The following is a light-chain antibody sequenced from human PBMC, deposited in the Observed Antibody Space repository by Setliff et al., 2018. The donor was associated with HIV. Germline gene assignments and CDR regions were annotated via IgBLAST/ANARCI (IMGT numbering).Light chain of an antibody. V-gene: IGLV3-21*04. CDR2: YDN. CDR3: QVWDPGSDPPCV. J-gene: IGLJ1*01. Sequence: SYELTQPPSVSVAPGKTARITCGGDNIGSKSVHWYQQKPGQAPVVVIYYDNDRPSGIPERFSGSISGNTATLTISRVEAGDEADYFCQVWDPGSDPPCVFAAGTKV. CDR1: NIGSKS.